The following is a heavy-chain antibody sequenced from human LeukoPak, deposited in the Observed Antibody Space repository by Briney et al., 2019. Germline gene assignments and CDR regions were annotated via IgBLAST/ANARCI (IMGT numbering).Heavy chain of an antibody. CDR2: IRYDGINK. Sequence: PGGSLRLSCAASEFTFRTYGMHWVRQAPGKGLEWVAFIRYDGINKYYADSVKGRFTISRDNSKNTLYLQIHSLRAEDTAVYYCAKDGDMLTNYYVHEYDYWGQGTLVTVSS. V-gene: IGHV3-30*02. J-gene: IGHJ4*02. CDR1: EFTFRTYG. D-gene: IGHD3-9*01. CDR3: AKDGDMLTNYYVHEYDY.